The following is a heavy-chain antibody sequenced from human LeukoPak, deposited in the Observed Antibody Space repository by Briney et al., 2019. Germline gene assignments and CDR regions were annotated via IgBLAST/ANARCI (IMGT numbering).Heavy chain of an antibody. CDR3: AGDEYYDFWSGYAFDI. V-gene: IGHV4-4*07. CDR2: IYTSGST. J-gene: IGHJ3*02. CDR1: GGSISSYY. D-gene: IGHD3-3*01. Sequence: PSETLSLTCTVSGGSISSYYWSWIRQPAEKGQEWIGRIYTSGSTNYNPSLKSRVTMSVDTSKNQFSLKLSSVTAADTALYYCAGDEYYDFWSGYAFDIWGQGTMVTVSS.